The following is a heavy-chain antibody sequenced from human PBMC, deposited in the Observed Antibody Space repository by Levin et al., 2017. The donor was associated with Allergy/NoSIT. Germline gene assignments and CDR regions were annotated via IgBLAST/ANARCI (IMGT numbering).Heavy chain of an antibody. CDR1: GFTSGYFA. CDR2: IEGSGSGT. Sequence: GGSLRLSCAASGFTSGYFAMSWVRQSPSKGLQWVSSIEGSGSGTYYADSVRGRFTISRDESTDTIYLQMNSLRPEDTAVYYCARSQFIVFVPGAIGGGGMGVWGQGTTVTVSS. D-gene: IGHD2-2*01. CDR3: ARSQFIVFVPGAIGGGGMGV. V-gene: IGHV3-23*05. J-gene: IGHJ6*02.